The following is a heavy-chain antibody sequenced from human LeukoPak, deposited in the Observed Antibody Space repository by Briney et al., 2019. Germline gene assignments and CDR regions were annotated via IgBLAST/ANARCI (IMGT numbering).Heavy chain of an antibody. J-gene: IGHJ5*02. CDR3: VKDGADYGENGWFDP. CDR1: GFTFSNYA. V-gene: IGHV3-64D*09. CDR2: ISSNGGST. D-gene: IGHD4-17*01. Sequence: PGGSLRLSCSASGFTFSNYAMHWVRQAPGKGLEYVSVISSNGGSTYYADSVKGRFTISIDNSKNTLYLQMTSLRPEDTAVYYCVKDGADYGENGWFDPWGQGSLVTVSS.